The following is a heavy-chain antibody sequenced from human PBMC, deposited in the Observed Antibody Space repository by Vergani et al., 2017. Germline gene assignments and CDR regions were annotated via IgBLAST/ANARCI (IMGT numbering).Heavy chain of an antibody. D-gene: IGHD3-9*01. V-gene: IGHV1-46*03. J-gene: IGHJ4*02. CDR3: ARSDYGILTGYRY. CDR2: INPSGGHT. CDR1: GYTFSNYY. Sequence: QVQVVQSGAEVKKSGASVKVSCKTSGYTFSNYYMHWVRQAPGQGFEWMGIINPSGGHTNYAQKFQGRVTMTRDTSTSTVYMELSSLRSEDTSIYYCARSDYGILTGYRYWGQGTLVTVSA.